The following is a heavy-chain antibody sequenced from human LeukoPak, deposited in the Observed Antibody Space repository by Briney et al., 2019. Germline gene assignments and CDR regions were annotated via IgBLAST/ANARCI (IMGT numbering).Heavy chain of an antibody. V-gene: IGHV3-23*01. CDR2: ISGSGGST. CDR1: GFTFSSYA. CDR3: ARGVGESHWFDP. Sequence: GGSLRLSCAASGFTFSSYAMSWVRQAPGKGLEWVSAISGSGGSTYYADSVKGRFTISRDNSKNTLYLQMSSLRAEDTAVYYCARGVGESHWFDPWGQGTLVTVSS. D-gene: IGHD2-15*01. J-gene: IGHJ5*02.